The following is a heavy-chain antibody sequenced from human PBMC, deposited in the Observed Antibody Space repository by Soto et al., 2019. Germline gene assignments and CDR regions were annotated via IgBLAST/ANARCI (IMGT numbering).Heavy chain of an antibody. Sequence: PSETLSLTCTVSGGSISSYYWSWIRQPPGKGLEWIGYIYYSGSTNYNPSLKSRVTISVDTSKNQFSLKLSSVTAADTAVYYCARSLRRGPPFDYWGQGTLVPSPQ. D-gene: IGHD3-10*01. CDR3: ARSLRRGPPFDY. J-gene: IGHJ4*02. V-gene: IGHV4-59*08. CDR1: GGSISSYY. CDR2: IYYSGST.